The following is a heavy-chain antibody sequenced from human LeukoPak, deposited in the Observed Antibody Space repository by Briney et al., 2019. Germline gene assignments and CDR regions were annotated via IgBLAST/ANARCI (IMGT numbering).Heavy chain of an antibody. J-gene: IGHJ2*01. CDR2: INTNTGNP. CDR1: GYSFTSYA. Sequence: ASEKVSCKASGYSFTSYATNWVRQAPGQGLEWMGWINTNTGNPTYAQGFTGRFVFSLDTSVSTAYLQISSLKAEDTAVYYCAIGSGGHFDLWGRGTLVTVSS. V-gene: IGHV7-4-1*02. CDR3: AIGSGGHFDL.